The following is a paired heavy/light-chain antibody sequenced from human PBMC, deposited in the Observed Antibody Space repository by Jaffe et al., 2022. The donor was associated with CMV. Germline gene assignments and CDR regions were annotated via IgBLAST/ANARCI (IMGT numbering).Light chain of an antibody. V-gene: IGKV1-27*01. CDR1: QGIDNY. CDR3: HQYTSAPST. J-gene: IGKJ1*01. CDR2: RAS. Sequence: DIQMTQSPSSLSASVGDRVTVTCRASQGIDNYLAWYQQRPGKVPKLLIYRASTLRSGVPSRFSGSGYGTDFTLTISSLQPEDVASYYCHQYTSAPSTFGPGTKVEIK.
Heavy chain of an antibody. CDR1: GFNFQIYE. CDR3: ARGGLYSAAWGQARDAFDI. Sequence: EVQLVESGGGLVQPGGSLRLSCAASGFNFQIYEMNWVRQAPGKGLEWVSSISGIGSTIYYTESLRGRFTISRDNTKNSLFLQMNSLRAEDTAVYYCARGGLYSAAWGQARDAFDIWGQGTVVAVSS. J-gene: IGHJ3*02. V-gene: IGHV3-48*03. CDR2: ISGIGSTI. D-gene: IGHD4-4*01.